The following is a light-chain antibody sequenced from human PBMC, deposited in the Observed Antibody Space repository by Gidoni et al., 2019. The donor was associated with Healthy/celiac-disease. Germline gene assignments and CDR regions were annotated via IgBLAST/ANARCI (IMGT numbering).Light chain of an antibody. CDR2: GAS. J-gene: IGKJ3*01. CDR1: QSVSSN. V-gene: IGKV3-15*01. Sequence: EIVMTQSLATLSVSPGERATLSCRASQSVSSNLAWYQQKPGQAPRLLIYGASSRATGIPARCSGSGSGTEFTLTISSLQSEDFAVYYCQQYSNWPLFTFGPGTKVEIK. CDR3: QQYSNWPLFT.